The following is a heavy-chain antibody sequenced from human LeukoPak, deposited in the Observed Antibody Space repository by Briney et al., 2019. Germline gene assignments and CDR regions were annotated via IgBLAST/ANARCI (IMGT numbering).Heavy chain of an antibody. V-gene: IGHV1-69*13. CDR3: ARDLTMVRGARYRPYNWFAP. CDR2: IIPLFGTA. J-gene: IGHJ5*02. CDR1: RGTFSSYA. D-gene: IGHD3-10*01. Sequence: ASVKVSCKASRGTFSSYAISWVRQAPGQGLEWMGGIIPLFGTASYAQNFQGRVTISADESTSTAYMELSSLRSEDTAVYYCARDLTMVRGARYRPYNWFAPWGQGTLVTASS.